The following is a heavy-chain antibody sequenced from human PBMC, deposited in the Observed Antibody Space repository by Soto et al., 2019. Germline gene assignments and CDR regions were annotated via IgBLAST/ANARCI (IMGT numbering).Heavy chain of an antibody. V-gene: IGHV3-53*01. Sequence: PGGSMRLSCAASGFTVSSNYMRWVRQAPGKGLEWVSVIYSGGSTYYADSVKGRFTISRDNSKNTLYLQMNSLRAEDTAVYYCARENVDIVATISYYGMDVWGQGTTVTVSS. CDR2: IYSGGST. D-gene: IGHD5-12*01. CDR3: ARENVDIVATISYYGMDV. CDR1: GFTVSSNY. J-gene: IGHJ6*02.